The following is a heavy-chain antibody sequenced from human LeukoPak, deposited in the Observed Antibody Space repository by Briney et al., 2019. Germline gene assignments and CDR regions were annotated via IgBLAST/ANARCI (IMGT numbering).Heavy chain of an antibody. CDR1: GGSISSYY. Sequence: PSETLSLTCTVSGGSISSYYWSWIRQPAGKGLEWIGRIYTSTSGSTNYNPSLKSRVTISVDTSKNQFSLKLSSVTAADTAVYYCARVVRSGSPPPPHFDYWGQGTLVTVSS. J-gene: IGHJ4*02. CDR2: IYTSTSGST. D-gene: IGHD3-10*01. CDR3: ARVVRSGSPPPPHFDY. V-gene: IGHV4-4*07.